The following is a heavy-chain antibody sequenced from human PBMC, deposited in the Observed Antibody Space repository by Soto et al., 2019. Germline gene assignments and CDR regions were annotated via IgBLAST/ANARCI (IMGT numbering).Heavy chain of an antibody. V-gene: IGHV3-64*01. CDR3: ARSGCSRTSCYDY. CDR2: ISHDGIST. D-gene: IGHD2-15*01. CDR1: GFTFSNYA. J-gene: IGHJ4*02. Sequence: EVQLVDSGGGLVQPGGSLRLSCAASGFTFSNYAMHWVRQAPGKGLEYVSAISHDGISTFYANSVKGRFTVSRDNSKNTLFLQMGSLRVEDTAIYYCARSGCSRTSCYDYWGQGTLVTVSS.